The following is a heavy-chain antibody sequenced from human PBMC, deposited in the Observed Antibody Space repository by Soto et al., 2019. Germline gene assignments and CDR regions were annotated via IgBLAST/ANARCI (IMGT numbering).Heavy chain of an antibody. Sequence: LRLSCAASGFTFSSYGMHWVRQAPGKGLEWVAVIWYDGSNKYYADSVKGRFTISRDNSKNTLYLQMNSLRAEDTAVYYCARDQRTRSPYSSSSSFDYWGQGTLVTVSS. J-gene: IGHJ4*02. CDR1: GFTFSSYG. V-gene: IGHV3-33*01. D-gene: IGHD6-6*01. CDR2: IWYDGSNK. CDR3: ARDQRTRSPYSSSSSFDY.